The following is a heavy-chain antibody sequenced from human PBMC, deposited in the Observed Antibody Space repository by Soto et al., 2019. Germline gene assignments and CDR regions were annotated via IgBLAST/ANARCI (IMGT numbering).Heavy chain of an antibody. Sequence: QVQLVQSGAEVKKPGASVKVSCKASGYTFTSYGISWVRQAPGQGLEWMGWISAYNGNTNYAQKLHARGTMTEDTSTSTAYMELMSVRSDETAVYYCARDRPQYYDFWSGSIGGYYYYGMDVRGQGTTGTVSS. D-gene: IGHD3-3*01. V-gene: IGHV1-18*01. CDR1: GYTFTSYG. CDR3: ARDRPQYYDFWSGSIGGYYYYGMDV. CDR2: ISAYNGNT. J-gene: IGHJ6*02.